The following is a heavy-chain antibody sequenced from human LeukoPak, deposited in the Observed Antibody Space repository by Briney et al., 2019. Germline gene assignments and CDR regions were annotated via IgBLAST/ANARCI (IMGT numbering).Heavy chain of an antibody. V-gene: IGHV4-59*01. CDR2: FYYSGST. J-gene: IGHJ4*02. CDR3: ARGGGGYAFDY. Sequence: RSSETLSLTCTVSDASISRSYWSWIRQPPGKGLEWIGHFYYSGSTNYNPSLKSRVTMSVDTSKNQFSLKLSSVTAADTAVYYCARGGGGYAFDYWGQGTLVTVSS. CDR1: DASISRSY. D-gene: IGHD5-12*01.